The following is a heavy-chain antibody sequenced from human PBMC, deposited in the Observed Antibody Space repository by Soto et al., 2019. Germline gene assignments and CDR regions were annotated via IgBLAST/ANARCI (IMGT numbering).Heavy chain of an antibody. Sequence: SETLSLSCTVSGGSISSYYWSWIRQPPGKGLEWIGYIYYSGSTNYNPSLKSRVTISVDTSKNQFSLKLSSVTAADTAVYYCARVYYYYYGMDVWGQGTTVTVSS. CDR3: ARVYYYYYGMDV. CDR1: GGSISSYY. J-gene: IGHJ6*02. CDR2: IYYSGST. V-gene: IGHV4-59*01.